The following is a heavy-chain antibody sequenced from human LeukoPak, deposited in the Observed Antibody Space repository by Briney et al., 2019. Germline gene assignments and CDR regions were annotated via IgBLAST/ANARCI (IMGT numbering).Heavy chain of an antibody. CDR1: GFTFNSYG. D-gene: IGHD7-27*01. J-gene: IGHJ6*03. CDR3: AKVMLGHYYIDV. Sequence: GGSLRLSCAASGFTFNSYGMSWVRQAPGKWLEWVSAVGASYSTYYADSVKGRFTVSRDNSKNALYLQMNSLRAEDTAVYYCAKVMLGHYYIDVWGKGTTVTISS. CDR2: VGASYST. V-gene: IGHV3-23*01.